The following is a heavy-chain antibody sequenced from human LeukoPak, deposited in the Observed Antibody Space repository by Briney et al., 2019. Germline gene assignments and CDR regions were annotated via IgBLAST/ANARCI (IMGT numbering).Heavy chain of an antibody. Sequence: EASVKVSCKASGYTFTSYYMHWVRQAPGQGLEWMGIINPSGGSTSYAQKFQGRVTMTRDTSTSTVYMELSSLRSEDTAVYYCARGHGPVDYYYDSSGYVDYWGQGTLVTVSS. J-gene: IGHJ4*02. D-gene: IGHD3-22*01. V-gene: IGHV1-46*01. CDR1: GYTFTSYY. CDR2: INPSGGST. CDR3: ARGHGPVDYYYDSSGYVDY.